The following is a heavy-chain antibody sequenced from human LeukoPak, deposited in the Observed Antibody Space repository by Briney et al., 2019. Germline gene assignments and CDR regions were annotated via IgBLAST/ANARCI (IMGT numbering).Heavy chain of an antibody. Sequence: ASVKVSCKASGYTFTGYYMHWVRQAPGQGREWRGWINPNRGGTNYAQKFQGRVTMTRATSISTAYMELSRLRSDDTAVYYCARAVLRYFVADAFDIWGQGTMVTVSS. CDR2: INPNRGGT. CDR1: GYTFTGYY. V-gene: IGHV1-2*02. J-gene: IGHJ3*02. CDR3: ARAVLRYFVADAFDI. D-gene: IGHD3-9*01.